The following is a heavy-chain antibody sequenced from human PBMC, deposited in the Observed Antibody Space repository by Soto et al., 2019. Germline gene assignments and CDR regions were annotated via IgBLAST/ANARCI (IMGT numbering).Heavy chain of an antibody. CDR1: GWSFSGYY. J-gene: IGHJ4*02. V-gene: IGHV4-34*01. CDR3: ARGDLYSGYDSGHNYYFDY. CDR2: INHSGST. Sequence: SETLSLTCAVYGWSFSGYYWSWIRQPPGKGLEWIGEINHSGSTNYNPSLKSRVTISVDTSKNQFSLKLSSVTAADTAVYYCARGDLYSGYDSGHNYYFDYWGQGTLVTVSS. D-gene: IGHD5-12*01.